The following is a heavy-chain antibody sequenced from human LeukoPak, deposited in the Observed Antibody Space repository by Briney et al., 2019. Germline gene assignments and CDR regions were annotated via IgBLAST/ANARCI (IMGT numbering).Heavy chain of an antibody. CDR2: ISWNSGSI. CDR1: GFTFDDYA. V-gene: IGHV3-9*01. J-gene: IGHJ4*02. Sequence: GGSLRLSCAASGFTFDDYAMHWVRQAPGKGLEWVSGISWNSGSIGYADSVKGRFTISRDNAKNSLYLQMNSLRAEGTAVYYCARGPISVVAALGIFDYWGQGTLVTVSS. CDR3: ARGPISVVAALGIFDY. D-gene: IGHD2-15*01.